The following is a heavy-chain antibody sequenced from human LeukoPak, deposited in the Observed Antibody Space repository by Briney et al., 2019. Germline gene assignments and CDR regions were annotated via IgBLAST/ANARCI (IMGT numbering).Heavy chain of an antibody. CDR1: GFTVNSNY. CDR3: ARGYLIDY. Sequence: EGSLRLSCAASGFTVNSNYMSWVRQAPGKGLEWVSVVYSGDRTYYADSVKGRFTISRDDSTNTLYLLMNSLRAEDTAVYYCARGYLIDYWGQGTLVTVSS. J-gene: IGHJ4*02. CDR2: VYSGDRT. D-gene: IGHD1-26*01. V-gene: IGHV3-66*01.